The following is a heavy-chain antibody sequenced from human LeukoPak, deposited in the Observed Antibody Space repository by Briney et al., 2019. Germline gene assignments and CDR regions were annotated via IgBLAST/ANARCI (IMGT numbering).Heavy chain of an antibody. CDR3: ARGRLRTAQDH. J-gene: IGHJ4*02. CDR2: LHYSGTI. CDR1: GFTFSIYW. Sequence: GSLRLSCAASGFTFSIYWMSWFRQAPGKGLEWIAFLHYSGTINYNPSLKSRVTISVDTSKSQFSLKLNSVTAADAAVYFCARGRLRTAQDHWGQGTLVTVSS. V-gene: IGHV4-59*01. D-gene: IGHD5-18*01.